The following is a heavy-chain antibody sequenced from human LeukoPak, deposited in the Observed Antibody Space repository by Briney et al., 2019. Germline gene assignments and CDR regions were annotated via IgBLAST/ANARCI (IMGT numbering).Heavy chain of an antibody. CDR1: GFTFSSYW. CDR3: ARYCSGGSCYAIDAFDI. Sequence: GGSLRLSCAASGFTFSSYWMHWVRQAPGKGLEWVSSISSSSSYIYYADSVKGRFTISRDNAKNSLYLQMNSLRAEDTAVYYCARYCSGGSCYAIDAFDIWGQGTMVTVSS. CDR2: ISSSSSYI. V-gene: IGHV3-21*01. J-gene: IGHJ3*02. D-gene: IGHD2-15*01.